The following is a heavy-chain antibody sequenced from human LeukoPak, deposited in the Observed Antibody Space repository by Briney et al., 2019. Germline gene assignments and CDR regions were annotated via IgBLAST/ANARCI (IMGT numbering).Heavy chain of an antibody. CDR1: GYTFTSYG. V-gene: IGHV1-18*01. D-gene: IGHD3-9*01. CDR3: ARDGETVLRYFDWLLHFDY. Sequence: SVKVSCKASGYTFTSYGISWVRQALGQGLEWMGWISAYNGNTNYAQKLQGRVTMTTDTSTSTAYMELRSLRSDDTAVYYCARDGETVLRYFDWLLHFDYWGQGTLVTVSS. CDR2: ISAYNGNT. J-gene: IGHJ4*02.